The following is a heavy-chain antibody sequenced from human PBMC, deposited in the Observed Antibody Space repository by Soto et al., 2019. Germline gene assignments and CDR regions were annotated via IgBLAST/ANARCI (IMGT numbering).Heavy chain of an antibody. D-gene: IGHD6-19*01. V-gene: IGHV3-23*01. CDR2: VSRSGAAT. CDR3: AKGSAEVPTNWFDP. J-gene: IGHJ5*02. Sequence: EVQLLESGGGLVQPGGSLRLPCAASGYTFRKYAMIWVRQAPGQGLDWVAGVSRSGAATYYADSVKGRFTISRDNSKNTLSLPMNSRRAAETALYYCAKGSAEVPTNWFDPWGQGTLVTVSS. CDR1: GYTFRKYA.